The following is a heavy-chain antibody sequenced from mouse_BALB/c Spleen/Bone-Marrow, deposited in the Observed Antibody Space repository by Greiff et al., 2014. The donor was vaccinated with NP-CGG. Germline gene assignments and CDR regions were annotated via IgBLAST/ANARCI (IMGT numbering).Heavy chain of an antibody. D-gene: IGHD2-1*01. J-gene: IGHJ4*01. CDR2: IWSGGST. CDR3: ARNEGNYVDAMDY. CDR1: GFSLTSYG. Sequence: VHLVESGPGLVQPSQSLSITCTVSGFSLTSYGVHWVRQSPGKGLEWLGVIWSGGSTDYNAAFISRLSISKDNSKSQVFFKMNSLQANDTAIYYCARNEGNYVDAMDYWGQGTSVTVSS. V-gene: IGHV2-2*02.